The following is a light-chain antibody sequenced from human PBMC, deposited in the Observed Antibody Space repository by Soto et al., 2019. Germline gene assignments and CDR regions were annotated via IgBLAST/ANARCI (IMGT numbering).Light chain of an antibody. CDR3: ETWDFNTRV. CDR2: LEGSGSY. CDR1: SGHSSYI. J-gene: IGLJ3*02. Sequence: QSVLTQSSSAAASLGSSVKLTCTLSSGHSSYIIAWHQQQPGKAPRYLMKLEGSGSYNKGSEVPDRFSGSSSGADRYLTISNLQFEDEADYYCETWDFNTRVFGGGTNLTVL. V-gene: IGLV4-60*02.